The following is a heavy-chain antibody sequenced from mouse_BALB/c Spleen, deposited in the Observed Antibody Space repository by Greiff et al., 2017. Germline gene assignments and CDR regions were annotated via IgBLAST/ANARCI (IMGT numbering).Heavy chain of an antibody. CDR2: ISSGGST. Sequence: EVKLLQSGRGLVKPGGSLNLPCAASGFTFSSYAMSWVRQTPEKRLEWVASISSGGSTYYPDRVKGRFTISRDNARNILYLQMSSLRSEDTAMYYCASHITTVVAPFDYWGEGTTVTVSA. CDR3: ASHITTVVAPFDY. CDR1: GFTFSSYA. J-gene: IGHJ2*01. D-gene: IGHD1-1*01. V-gene: IGHV5-6-5*01.